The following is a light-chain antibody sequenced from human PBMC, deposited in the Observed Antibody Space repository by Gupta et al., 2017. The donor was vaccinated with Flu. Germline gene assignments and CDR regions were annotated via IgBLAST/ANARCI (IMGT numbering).Light chain of an antibody. CDR1: QSVLYSSNNKNY. V-gene: IGKV4-1*01. J-gene: IGKJ4*01. CDR3: QQDYSTPVT. CDR2: WAS. Sequence: DIVMTQSPDSLAVSLGERATINCKSSQSVLYSSNNKNYLAWYQQKPGQPPKLLIYWASTRESGVPDRFSGRGSGTDFTLTISSLQAEDVAVYYCQQDYSTPVTFGRGTKVEIK.